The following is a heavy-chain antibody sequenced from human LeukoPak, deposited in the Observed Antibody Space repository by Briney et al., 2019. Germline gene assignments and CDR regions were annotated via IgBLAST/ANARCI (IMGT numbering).Heavy chain of an antibody. CDR2: IYYSGST. CDR1: GGPISSSSYY. Sequence: SETLSLTCTVSGGPISSSSYYWGWIRQLPGKGLEWIGSIYYSGSTYYNPSLKSRVTISVDTSKNQFSLKLSSVTAADTAVYYCAGWGGVIVIAHDYWGQGTLVTVSS. V-gene: IGHV4-39*01. D-gene: IGHD3-16*02. CDR3: AGWGGVIVIAHDY. J-gene: IGHJ4*02.